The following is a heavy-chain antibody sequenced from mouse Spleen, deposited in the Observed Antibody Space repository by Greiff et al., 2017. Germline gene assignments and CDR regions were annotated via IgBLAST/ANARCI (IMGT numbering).Heavy chain of an antibody. CDR2: IWGGGST. J-gene: IGHJ4*01. CDR3: ASIYYGDYEAMDY. Sequence: QVQLQQSGPGLVAPSQSLSITCTVSGFSLTSYGVDWVRQSPGKGLEWLGVIWGGGSTNYNSALKSRLSISKDNSKSQVFLKMNSLQTDDTAMYYCASIYYGDYEAMDYWGQGTSVTVSS. D-gene: IGHD2-13*01. CDR1: GFSLTSYG. V-gene: IGHV2-6*01.